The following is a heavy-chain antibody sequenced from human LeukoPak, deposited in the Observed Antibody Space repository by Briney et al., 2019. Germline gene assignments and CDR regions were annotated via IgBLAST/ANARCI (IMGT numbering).Heavy chain of an antibody. CDR1: GFIFSSYG. CDR2: LSYDGSNK. V-gene: IGHV3-30*18. Sequence: PGGSLRLSCAASGFIFSSYGMHWVRQAPGKGLEWVAGLSYDGSNKYYADSVKGRFTISRDNSKNTLYLQMNSLRTEDTAVYYCAKDRVRGVTQYYGMDVWGQGTTVTVSS. D-gene: IGHD3-10*01. J-gene: IGHJ6*02. CDR3: AKDRVRGVTQYYGMDV.